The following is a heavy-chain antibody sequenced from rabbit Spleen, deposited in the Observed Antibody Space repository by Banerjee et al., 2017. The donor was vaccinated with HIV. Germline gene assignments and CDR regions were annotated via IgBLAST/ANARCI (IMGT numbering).Heavy chain of an antibody. V-gene: IGHV1S40*01. D-gene: IGHD2-1*01. CDR2: INTATGKG. Sequence: QSLEESGGDLVKPGASLTLTCTASGFSLSRDYYMCWVRQAPGKGLEWIGCINTATGKGVYATWAKGRFTISRTSSTTVTLQMTSLTAADTATYFCARDLTSVIGWNFNLWGPGTLVTVS. J-gene: IGHJ4*01. CDR1: GFSLSRDYY. CDR3: ARDLTSVIGWNFNL.